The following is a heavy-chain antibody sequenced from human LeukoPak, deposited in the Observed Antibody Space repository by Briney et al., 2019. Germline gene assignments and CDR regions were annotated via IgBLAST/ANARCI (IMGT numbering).Heavy chain of an antibody. CDR1: GGSFSGYY. V-gene: IGHV4-34*01. J-gene: IGHJ4*02. D-gene: IGHD3-22*01. Sequence: SETLSLTCAVYGGSFSGYYWSWIRQPPGKGLEWIGEINHSGGTNYNPSLKSRVTISVDTSKNQFSLKLSSVTAADTAVYYCAREGVVGNLGHFDYWGQGTLVTVSS. CDR2: INHSGGT. CDR3: AREGVVGNLGHFDY.